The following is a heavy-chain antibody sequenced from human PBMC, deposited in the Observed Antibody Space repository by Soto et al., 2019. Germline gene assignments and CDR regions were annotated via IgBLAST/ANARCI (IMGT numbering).Heavy chain of an antibody. CDR1: GGSISSGDYY. CDR2: IHHNGIT. J-gene: IGHJ4*02. Sequence: QVQLQESGPGLVKPSQTLSLTCTVSGGSISSGDYYWSWMRKTPGKGLEWIGYIHHNGITDYNPSLKSRVTTSQETSPTHFSLKVTSVSGSETALNYRATLHADDPIREGGNFDYWGQGTLVTVSS. D-gene: IGHD3-16*01. V-gene: IGHV4-30-4*01. CDR3: ATLHADDPIREGGNFDY.